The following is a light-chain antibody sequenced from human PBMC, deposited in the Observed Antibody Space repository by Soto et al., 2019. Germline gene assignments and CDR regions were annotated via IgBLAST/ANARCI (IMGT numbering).Light chain of an antibody. CDR2: GAS. CDR3: QQRSNGPFT. V-gene: IGKV3-11*01. J-gene: IGKJ3*01. CDR1: RSIGTY. Sequence: EIVLTQSPATLSLSPGERATLSCRASRSIGTYLAWYQQKPGHAPRLLMYGASNMATGIPARFSGSGSATDCTLPISSLEPAGFAVYYCQQRSNGPFTFGPGTKVDIK.